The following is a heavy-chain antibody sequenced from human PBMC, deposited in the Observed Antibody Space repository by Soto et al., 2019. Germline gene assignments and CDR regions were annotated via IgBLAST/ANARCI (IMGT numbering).Heavy chain of an antibody. Sequence: RGSLRLSCAASGFTFSSYAMHWVRQAPGKGLEWVAVISYDGSNKYYADSVKGRFTISRDNSKNTVHLQMNSLRAEDTAVYYCARVSPHYWGQGTLVTVSS. CDR3: ARVSPHY. CDR2: ISYDGSNK. V-gene: IGHV3-30-3*01. J-gene: IGHJ4*02. CDR1: GFTFSSYA.